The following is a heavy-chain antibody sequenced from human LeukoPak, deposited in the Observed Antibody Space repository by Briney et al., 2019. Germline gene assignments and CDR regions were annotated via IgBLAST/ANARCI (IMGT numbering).Heavy chain of an antibody. CDR1: GGSISSSSYY. J-gene: IGHJ5*02. CDR2: IYYSGST. D-gene: IGHD2-2*01. V-gene: IGHV4-39*01. CDR3: ARHLRHRCCSSTSCLNWFDP. Sequence: SETLSLTCTVSGGSISSSSYYWGWIRQPPGKGLEWIGSIYYSGSTYYNPSLKSRVTISVDTSKNQFSLKLSSVTAADTAVYYCARHLRHRCCSSTSCLNWFDPWGQGTLVAVSS.